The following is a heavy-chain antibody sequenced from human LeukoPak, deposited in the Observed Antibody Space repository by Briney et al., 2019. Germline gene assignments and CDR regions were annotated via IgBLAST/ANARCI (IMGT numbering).Heavy chain of an antibody. CDR1: GFTFDDYA. Sequence: GRSLRLSCAASGFTFDDYAIHWVRHAPGKGLEWVSGISWNSGSIGYADSVKGRFTISRDNAKNSLYLQMNSLRAEDTALYYCAKGSYCSSTSCYFDYWGQGTLVTVSS. CDR2: ISWNSGSI. V-gene: IGHV3-9*01. J-gene: IGHJ4*02. D-gene: IGHD2-2*01. CDR3: AKGSYCSSTSCYFDY.